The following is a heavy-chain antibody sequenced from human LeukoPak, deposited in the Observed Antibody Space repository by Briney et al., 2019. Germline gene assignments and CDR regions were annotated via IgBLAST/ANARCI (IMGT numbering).Heavy chain of an antibody. CDR1: GGSISSSSYY. J-gene: IGHJ5*02. CDR2: IYYSGST. V-gene: IGHV4-39*01. CDR3: ARGRPPYGIGGSWFDP. Sequence: SETLSLTCTVSGGSISSSSYYWGWIRQPPGKGLEWIGSIYYSGSTYYNPSLKSRVTISVDTSKNQFSLKLSSVTAADTAVYYCARGRPPYGIGGSWFDPWGQGTLVTVSS. D-gene: IGHD1-26*01.